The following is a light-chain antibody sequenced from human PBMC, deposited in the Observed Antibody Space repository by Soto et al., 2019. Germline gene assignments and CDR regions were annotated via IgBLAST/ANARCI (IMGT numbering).Light chain of an antibody. V-gene: IGLV1-44*01. J-gene: IGLJ2*01. CDR2: GDN. Sequence: QAVVTQPPSVSGTPGQSVTISCSGSSSNIGSNTISWYHHLPGTAPKLLIYGDNQRPSGVPDRFSGSKSGTSTSLAISGLQSEDEADYYCAAWDDSLNGVVFGGGTKLTVL. CDR1: SSNIGSNT. CDR3: AAWDDSLNGVV.